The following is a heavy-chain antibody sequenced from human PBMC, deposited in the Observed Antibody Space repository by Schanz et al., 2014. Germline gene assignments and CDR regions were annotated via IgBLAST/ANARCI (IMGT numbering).Heavy chain of an antibody. CDR2: MNPDSGNT. Sequence: VQLVQSGAEVKRPGASVRVSCKASGYTFTSYDFNWVRQAPGQGLEWMGWMNPDSGNTGYAQKFQGRVTMTRNTSISTAYMELSSLRSEDTAVHYCARGRGCYDYWGQGTLVTVSS. CDR3: ARGRGCYDY. D-gene: IGHD2-21*01. J-gene: IGHJ4*02. CDR1: GYTFTSYD. V-gene: IGHV1-8*01.